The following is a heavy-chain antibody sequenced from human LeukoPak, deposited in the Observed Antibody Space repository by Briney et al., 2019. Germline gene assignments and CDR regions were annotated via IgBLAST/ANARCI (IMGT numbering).Heavy chain of an antibody. V-gene: IGHV3-33*01. Sequence: GGSLRLSCAASGFTFSIYGTHWVRQAPGKGLEWVALIWYDGSNKYYADSVKGRFTISRDNSKNTVYLQMNSRRAEDTAVYYCARAYYLDSSVTPDYWGQGTLVTVSS. CDR2: IWYDGSNK. CDR1: GFTFSIYG. J-gene: IGHJ4*02. D-gene: IGHD3-22*01. CDR3: ARAYYLDSSVTPDY.